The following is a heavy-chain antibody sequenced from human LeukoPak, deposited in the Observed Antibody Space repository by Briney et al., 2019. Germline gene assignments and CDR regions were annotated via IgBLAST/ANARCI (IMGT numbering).Heavy chain of an antibody. D-gene: IGHD6-13*01. Sequence: GGSLRLSCAASGFTFSDYYISWIRQAPGKGLEWVSYISSSGSTIYYAGSGKGRFPLSRDNAKNSLYLQMNSLRAEDTAVYYCGGSPGGAAAGFFDYWGQGTLVTVSS. V-gene: IGHV3-11*01. CDR2: ISSSGSTI. CDR3: GGSPGGAAAGFFDY. CDR1: GFTFSDYY. J-gene: IGHJ4*02.